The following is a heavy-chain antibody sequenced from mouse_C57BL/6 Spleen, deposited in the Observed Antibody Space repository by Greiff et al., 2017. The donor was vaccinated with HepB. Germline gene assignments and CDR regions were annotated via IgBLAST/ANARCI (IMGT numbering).Heavy chain of an antibody. CDR3: AREEGYYYGSSYAMDY. CDR1: GYTFTSYW. J-gene: IGHJ4*01. D-gene: IGHD1-1*01. Sequence: QVQLQQPGTELVKPGASVKLSCKASGYTFTSYWMHWVKQRPGQGLEWIGNINPSNGGTNYNEKFKSKATLTVDKSSSTAYMQLSSLTSVASAVYYCAREEGYYYGSSYAMDYWGQGTSVTVSS. V-gene: IGHV1-53*01. CDR2: INPSNGGT.